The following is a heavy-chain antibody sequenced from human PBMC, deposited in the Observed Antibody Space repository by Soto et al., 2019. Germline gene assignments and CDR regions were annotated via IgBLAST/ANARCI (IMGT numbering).Heavy chain of an antibody. CDR1: GFTFSSYA. CDR3: ARALGYAYDI. CDR2: ISSNGGST. D-gene: IGHD7-27*01. V-gene: IGHV3-64*01. Sequence: EVQLVESGGGLVQPGGSLRHSCAASGFTFSSYAMHWVRQAPGKGLEYVSAISSNGGSTYYANSVKGRFTISRDNSKNTLYLQMGSLRAEDMAVYYGARALGYAYDIWGQGTMVTVSS. J-gene: IGHJ3*02.